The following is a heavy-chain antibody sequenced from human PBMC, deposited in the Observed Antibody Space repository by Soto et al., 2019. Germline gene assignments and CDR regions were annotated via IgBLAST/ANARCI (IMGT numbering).Heavy chain of an antibody. CDR1: GYTFTSYD. D-gene: IGHD3-10*01. CDR2: MNPNSGNT. V-gene: IGHV1-8*01. CDR3: ARVGGVSVLLWFGEFSGAFDI. Sequence: GASVKVSCKASGYTFTSYDINWVRQATGQGLEWMGWMNPNSGNTGYAQKFQGRVTMTRNTSISTAYMELSSLRSEDTAVYYCARVGGVSVLLWFGEFSGAFDIWGQGTMVTVSS. J-gene: IGHJ3*02.